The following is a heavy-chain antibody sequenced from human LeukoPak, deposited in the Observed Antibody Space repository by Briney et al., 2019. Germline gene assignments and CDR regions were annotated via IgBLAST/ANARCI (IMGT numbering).Heavy chain of an antibody. V-gene: IGHV1-2*02. J-gene: IGHJ4*02. D-gene: IGHD3-10*01. CDR1: GYNFTGYY. CDR2: INPSSGDT. CDR3: ARQLWFGETDY. Sequence: WASVKVSFKASGYNFTGYYMHWVRQAPGQGLEWMGWINPSSGDTNYAPKFQGRVSMTRDTSISTTCMELSRLRSDDTAVYYCARQLWFGETDYWGQGTLVTVSS.